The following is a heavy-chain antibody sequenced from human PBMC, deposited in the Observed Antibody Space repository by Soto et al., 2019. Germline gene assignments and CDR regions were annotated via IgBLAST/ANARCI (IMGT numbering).Heavy chain of an antibody. Sequence: PSETLSLTCTVSGGSISSYYWSWIRQPPGKGLEWIGYIYYSGSTNYNPSLKSRVTISVDTSKNQFSLKLSSVTAADTAVYYCARGNFVGIAARQYYYYGMDVWGQGTTVTVSS. D-gene: IGHD6-6*01. CDR3: ARGNFVGIAARQYYYYGMDV. CDR1: GGSISSYY. V-gene: IGHV4-59*01. CDR2: IYYSGST. J-gene: IGHJ6*02.